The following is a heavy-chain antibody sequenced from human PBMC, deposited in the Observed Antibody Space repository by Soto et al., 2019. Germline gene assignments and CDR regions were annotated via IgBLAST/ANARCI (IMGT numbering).Heavy chain of an antibody. CDR2: ISGSGGST. D-gene: IGHD2-2*01. V-gene: IGHV3-23*01. Sequence: GGSLRLSCAASGFTFSSYAMSWVRQAPGKGLEWVSAISGSGGSTYYADSVMGRFTISRDNSKNTLYLEMNSLRAEDTAVYYCARVIVVVAAAMVRPERDYWGQGNLVTVSS. J-gene: IGHJ4*02. CDR1: GFTFSSYA. CDR3: ARVIVVVAAAMVRPERDY.